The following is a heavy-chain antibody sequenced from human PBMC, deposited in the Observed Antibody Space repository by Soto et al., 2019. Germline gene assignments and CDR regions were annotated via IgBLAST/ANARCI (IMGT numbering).Heavy chain of an antibody. CDR2: ISGSGGST. J-gene: IGHJ4*02. D-gene: IGHD6-6*01. CDR3: AKDRGGQLAQDFDY. Sequence: SLRTSCAAPGFTLSSHSMRWVPPAPGKGLEWVSAISGSGGSTYYADSVKGRFTISRDNSKNTLYLQMNSLRAEDTAVYYCAKDRGGQLAQDFDYWGQGTLVTVSS. V-gene: IGHV3-23*01. CDR1: GFTLSSHS.